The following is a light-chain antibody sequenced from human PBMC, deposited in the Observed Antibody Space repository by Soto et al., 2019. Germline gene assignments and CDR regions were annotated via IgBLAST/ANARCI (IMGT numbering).Light chain of an antibody. V-gene: IGLV2-14*01. J-gene: IGLJ1*01. CDR3: LSKTRSISYV. Sequence: QSALTQPASVSGSPGQSITISCTGTTSDVGGYNYVSWYQQHPGKVPKLLIHEVSNRPSGVSNRFSGSKSVNTASLTISGIQAEDEADYYCLSKTRSISYVLGTGNKLTVL. CDR2: EVS. CDR1: TSDVGGYNY.